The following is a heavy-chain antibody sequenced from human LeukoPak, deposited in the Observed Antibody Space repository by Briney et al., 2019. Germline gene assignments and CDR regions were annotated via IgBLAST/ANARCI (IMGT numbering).Heavy chain of an antibody. Sequence: GGSLRLSCAASGFTVSSNYMSWVRQAPGKGLEWVSVIYSGGSTYYADSVKGRFTISRDNSKNTLYLQMNSLRAEDTAVYYCARDPGLRKDAFDIWGQGTMVTVSS. J-gene: IGHJ3*02. CDR3: ARDPGLRKDAFDI. D-gene: IGHD4-17*01. CDR2: IYSGGST. CDR1: GFTVSSNY. V-gene: IGHV3-66*01.